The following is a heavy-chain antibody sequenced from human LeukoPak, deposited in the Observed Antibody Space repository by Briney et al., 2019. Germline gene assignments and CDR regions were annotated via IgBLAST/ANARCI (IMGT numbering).Heavy chain of an antibody. V-gene: IGHV3-23*01. CDR1: GFTFSSYA. CDR2: ISGSGGST. Sequence: GGSLRLSCAASGFTFSSYAMSWVRQAPGKGLEWVSAISGSGGSTYYADSVKGRFTISRDNSKNTLYLQMNCLRAEDTAVYYCAKDDYSSPSNIWGQGTLVTVSS. D-gene: IGHD3-16*01. J-gene: IGHJ4*02. CDR3: AKDDYSSPSNI.